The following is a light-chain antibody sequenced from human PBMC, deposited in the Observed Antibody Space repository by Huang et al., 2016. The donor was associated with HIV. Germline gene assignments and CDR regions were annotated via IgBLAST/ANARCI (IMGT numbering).Light chain of an antibody. Sequence: EIKMTQSPATLSVSPGGRVTLSCRARQNVRNNLAWYQQKTGQAPRLLSYDTSTRASGIPARFSGSGSGTEFTLTISGLQSEDFAIYYCQQYDKWPPGLTFGGGTKVEI. J-gene: IGKJ4*01. CDR3: QQYDKWPPGLT. CDR1: QNVRNN. V-gene: IGKV3D-15*01. CDR2: DTS.